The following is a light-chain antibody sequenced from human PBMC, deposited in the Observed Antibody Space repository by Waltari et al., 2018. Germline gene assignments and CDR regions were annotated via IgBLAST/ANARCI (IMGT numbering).Light chain of an antibody. Sequence: DIQMTQSPSSLSASVGDRVTITCRTSQSISSYVNWYQQKPGKAPKLLIYAASSLQSGVPSRFSGSGSGTDVTLTISSLQPEDFATYYCQQSYSTPLTFGGGTKVEIK. J-gene: IGKJ4*01. CDR1: QSISSY. V-gene: IGKV1-39*01. CDR3: QQSYSTPLT. CDR2: AAS.